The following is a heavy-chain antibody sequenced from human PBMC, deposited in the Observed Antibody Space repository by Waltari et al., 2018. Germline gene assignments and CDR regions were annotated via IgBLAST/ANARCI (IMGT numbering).Heavy chain of an antibody. J-gene: IGHJ4*02. Sequence: QVQLQQSGPGLVKPSQTLSLTCDISGDSVTSKTAAWTWIRQSTSRGLEWLGRTYYRSRWYNNYAVSVKSRITINQDTSKNQFSLQLSSVTPEDTAVYYCARDPPDGYTYFDYWGQGTLVTVSS. CDR2: TYYRSRWYN. V-gene: IGHV6-1*01. CDR3: ARDPPDGYTYFDY. CDR1: GDSVTSKTAA. D-gene: IGHD3-16*01.